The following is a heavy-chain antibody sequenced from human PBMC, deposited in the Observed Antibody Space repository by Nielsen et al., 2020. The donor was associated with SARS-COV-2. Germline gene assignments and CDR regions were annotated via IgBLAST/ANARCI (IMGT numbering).Heavy chain of an antibody. Sequence: ASVKVSCKAPGGTLTRYAVTWVRQAPGQGLEWLGWISGHNGDTYYAQKVQDRLTLTADSSTSTAFLELTSLTSDDTAVYYCARYSTGWFSGLYWFDPWGQGTLVTVST. J-gene: IGHJ5*02. V-gene: IGHV1-18*01. CDR1: GGTLTRYA. CDR2: ISGHNGDT. CDR3: ARYSTGWFSGLYWFDP. D-gene: IGHD2-2*01.